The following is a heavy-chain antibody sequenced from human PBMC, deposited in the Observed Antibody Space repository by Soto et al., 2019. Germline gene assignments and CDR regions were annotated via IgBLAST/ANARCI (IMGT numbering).Heavy chain of an antibody. Sequence: QVQLQQWGAGLLKPSETLSLTCAVYGGSFSGYYWSWIRQPPGKGLEWIGETNHRGSTDYNTSLMSRVTISVDPSKNQFALKLSSVTAADTAVYYGAGGVQVTVNAYYYYMDVWGKGTTVTVSS. J-gene: IGHJ6*03. CDR1: GGSFSGYY. V-gene: IGHV4-34*01. CDR3: AGGVQVTVNAYYYYMDV. D-gene: IGHD4-17*01. CDR2: TNHRGST.